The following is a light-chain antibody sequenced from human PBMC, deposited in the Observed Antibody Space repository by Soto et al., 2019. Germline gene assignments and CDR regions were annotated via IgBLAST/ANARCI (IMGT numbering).Light chain of an antibody. V-gene: IGKV3-20*01. CDR1: QSVSSSY. CDR2: GAS. J-gene: IGKJ1*01. Sequence: VLTQAPGTLALAPGVEASRSRITSQSVSSSYLAWYQQKPGQAPRLLIYGASSRATGIPDRFSGSGSGTDFTHTVIRLEPEDFAAYYCQQYRSSPGTFGRGTKVDIK. CDR3: QQYRSSPGT.